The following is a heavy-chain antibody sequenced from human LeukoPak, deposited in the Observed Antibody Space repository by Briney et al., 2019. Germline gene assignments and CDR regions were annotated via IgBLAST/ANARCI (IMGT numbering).Heavy chain of an antibody. V-gene: IGHV3-30-3*01. CDR3: ASLGSGDSGVFDY. CDR2: ISYDGSNK. CDR1: GFTFSSYA. J-gene: IGHJ4*02. Sequence: GGSLRLSCAASGFTFSSYAMHWVRQAPGKGLEWVAVISYDGSNKYYADSVKGRFTISRDNSKNTLYLQMNSLRAEDTAVYYCASLGSGDSGVFDYWGQGTLVTVSS. D-gene: IGHD5-12*01.